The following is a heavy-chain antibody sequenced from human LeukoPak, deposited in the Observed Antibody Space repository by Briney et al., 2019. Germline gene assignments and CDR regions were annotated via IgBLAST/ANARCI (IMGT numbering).Heavy chain of an antibody. CDR1: GGSISSYY. D-gene: IGHD2-2*01. Sequence: KSSETLSLTCTVSGGSISSYYWSWIRQPPGRGLEWIGSIYYSGSTYYNPSLKSRVTISVDTSKNQFSLKLSSVTAADTAVYYCARTDYVVVPAALREYNWFDPWGQGTLVTVSS. V-gene: IGHV4-59*04. J-gene: IGHJ5*02. CDR2: IYYSGST. CDR3: ARTDYVVVPAALREYNWFDP.